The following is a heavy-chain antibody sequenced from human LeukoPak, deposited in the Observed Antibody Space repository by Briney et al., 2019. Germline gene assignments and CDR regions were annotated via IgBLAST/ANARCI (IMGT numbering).Heavy chain of an antibody. CDR1: SGFA. J-gene: IGHJ4*02. Sequence: GGSLRLSCAAISGFAMSWVRQAPGKRLEWVSAINGRGDDTYYPDSVKGRFTISRDNSNNTLYLQMNSLRADDTAVYYCAKGNRESSSFFDSWGQGIPVTVSS. CDR3: AKGNRESSSFFDS. V-gene: IGHV3-23*01. CDR2: INGRGDDT.